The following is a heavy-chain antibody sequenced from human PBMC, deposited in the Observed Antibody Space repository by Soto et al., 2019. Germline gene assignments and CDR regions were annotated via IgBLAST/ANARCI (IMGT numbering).Heavy chain of an antibody. V-gene: IGHV4-34*01. J-gene: IGHJ5*02. CDR1: GGSFSGYY. CDR3: ASRPYYYGSGTWFDP. D-gene: IGHD3-10*01. CDR2: INHSGST. Sequence: QVQLQQWGAGLLKPSETLSLTCAVYGGSFSGYYWSWIRQPPGKGLEWIGEINHSGSTNYNPSLKSRVTISVDTSKNQFSLKLSSVTAADTAVYYCASRPYYYGSGTWFDPWGQGTLVTVSS.